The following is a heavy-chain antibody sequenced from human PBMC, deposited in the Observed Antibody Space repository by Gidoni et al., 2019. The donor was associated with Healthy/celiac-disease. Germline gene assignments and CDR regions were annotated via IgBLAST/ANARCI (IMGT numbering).Heavy chain of an antibody. CDR1: GGTFSSYA. Sequence: QVQLVQSGAEVKKHGSSVKVSCKASGGTFSSYAISWVRQAPGQGLEWMGGIIPIFGTANYAQKFQGRVTITADESTSTAYMELSSLRSEDTAVYYCARDPYDSSGYSLGAFDIWGQGTMVTVSS. J-gene: IGHJ3*02. CDR2: IIPIFGTA. V-gene: IGHV1-69*01. D-gene: IGHD3-22*01. CDR3: ARDPYDSSGYSLGAFDI.